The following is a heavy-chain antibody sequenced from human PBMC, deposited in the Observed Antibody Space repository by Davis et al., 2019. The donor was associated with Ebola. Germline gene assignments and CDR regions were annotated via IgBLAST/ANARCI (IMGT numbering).Heavy chain of an antibody. D-gene: IGHD1-26*01. CDR2: ISGSGGST. Sequence: GESLKISCAASGFTFSSYAMSWVRQAPGKGLEWVSAISGSGGSTYYADSVKGRFTISRDNSKNTLYLQMNSLKTEDTAVYYCTTPTSRVGATTGFDYWGQGTLVTVSS. V-gene: IGHV3-23*01. J-gene: IGHJ4*02. CDR3: TTPTSRVGATTGFDY. CDR1: GFTFSSYA.